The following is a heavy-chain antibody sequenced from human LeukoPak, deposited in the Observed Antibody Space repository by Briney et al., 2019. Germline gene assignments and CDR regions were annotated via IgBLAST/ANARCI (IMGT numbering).Heavy chain of an antibody. Sequence: SETLSLTCAVYGGSFSGYSWNWIRQPPVKGLEWIGEINHSGGTNYNPSLKSRVTISVDTSKKQFSLKLSSVTAADTAVYYCASYEIGGSALMAFDIWGQGTMVTVSS. J-gene: IGHJ3*02. V-gene: IGHV4-34*01. CDR3: ASYEIGGSALMAFDI. D-gene: IGHD1-26*01. CDR1: GGSFSGYS. CDR2: INHSGGT.